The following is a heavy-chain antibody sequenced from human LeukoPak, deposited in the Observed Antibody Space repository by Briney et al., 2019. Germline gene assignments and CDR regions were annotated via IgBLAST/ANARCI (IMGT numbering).Heavy chain of an antibody. J-gene: IGHJ4*02. Sequence: GGSLRLSCAVSGFSFSGYDMNWVRQAPGKGLEWVSYISGSGTPIYYADSVKGRFAISRDNPKNSLYLQMSSLSPDDTAVYYCVRDRASSGWYFWGQGTLVTVSS. CDR1: GFSFSGYD. V-gene: IGHV3-48*03. D-gene: IGHD6-19*01. CDR3: VRDRASSGWYF. CDR2: ISGSGTPI.